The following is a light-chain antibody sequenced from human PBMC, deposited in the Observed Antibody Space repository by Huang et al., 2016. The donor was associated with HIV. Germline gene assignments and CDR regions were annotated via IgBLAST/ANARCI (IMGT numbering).Light chain of an antibody. CDR2: GTS. Sequence: IQMTQTPSAMSASVGDRVTITCLARQDIANSLAWFQQKPGKVPRPLIYGTSTLRSGVPSRFSDSGSGTEFTLTISSLQPEDFATYYCLQHNTYPWMFGQGTKVEVK. V-gene: IGKV1D-17*01. J-gene: IGKJ1*01. CDR3: LQHNTYPWM. CDR1: QDIANS.